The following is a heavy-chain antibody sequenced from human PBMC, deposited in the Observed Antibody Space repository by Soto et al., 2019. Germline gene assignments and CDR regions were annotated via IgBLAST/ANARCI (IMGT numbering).Heavy chain of an antibody. Sequence: VQLVQSGAEVKKPGSSLKVSCSISGGTITDYLISWLRQASGQGLEWMGGIIPVSGTTYFAQKFQDRVTITADDSTKTAYMELSSLRSEDTAVYYCARGGLTTVTLDYWGQGTLVTVSS. J-gene: IGHJ4*02. D-gene: IGHD4-17*01. CDR2: IIPVSGTT. CDR3: ARGGLTTVTLDY. CDR1: GGTITDYL. V-gene: IGHV1-69*01.